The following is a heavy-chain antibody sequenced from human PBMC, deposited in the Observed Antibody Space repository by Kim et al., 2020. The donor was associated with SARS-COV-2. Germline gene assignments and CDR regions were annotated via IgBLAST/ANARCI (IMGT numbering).Heavy chain of an antibody. Sequence: GGSLRLSCAASGFTFSSYGMHWVRQAPGKGLEWVAVISYDGSNKYYADSVKGRFTISRDNSKNTLYLQMNSLRAEDTAVYYCAKEKYYYGSGSYSMDYWGQGTLVTVSS. CDR1: GFTFSSYG. D-gene: IGHD3-10*01. V-gene: IGHV3-30*18. CDR2: ISYDGSNK. J-gene: IGHJ4*02. CDR3: AKEKYYYGSGSYSMDY.